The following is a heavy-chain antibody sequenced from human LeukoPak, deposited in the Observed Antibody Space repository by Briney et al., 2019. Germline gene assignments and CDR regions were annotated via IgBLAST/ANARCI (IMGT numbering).Heavy chain of an antibody. CDR3: ATTLGSGWYTYYDY. CDR1: GYTLTELS. Sequence: GASVKISCKVSGYTLTELSMHRVRQAPGKGLEWMGGFDPEDGETIYAQKFQGRVTMTEDTSTDTAYMELSSLRSEDTAVYYCATTLGSGWYTYYDYWGQGTLVTVSS. J-gene: IGHJ4*02. D-gene: IGHD6-19*01. V-gene: IGHV1-24*01. CDR2: FDPEDGET.